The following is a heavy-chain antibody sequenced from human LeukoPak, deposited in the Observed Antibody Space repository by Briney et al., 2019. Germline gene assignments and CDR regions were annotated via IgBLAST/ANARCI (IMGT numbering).Heavy chain of an antibody. CDR2: IYPGDSET. D-gene: IGHD1-1*01. CDR1: GYSFTNYW. V-gene: IGHV5-51*01. Sequence: GESLKISCKGSGYSFTNYWIGWVRQMPGKGLEWMGIIYPGDSETRYSPSFQGQVTISADKSINTAYLQWSSLEASDTAMYYCARAPTGVETTLDYWAQGTLVTVSS. J-gene: IGHJ4*02. CDR3: ARAPTGVETTLDY.